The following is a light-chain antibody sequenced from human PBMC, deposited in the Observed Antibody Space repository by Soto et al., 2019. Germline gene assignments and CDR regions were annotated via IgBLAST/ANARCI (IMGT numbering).Light chain of an antibody. V-gene: IGKV3-11*01. CDR1: QIFSSY. J-gene: IGKJ5*01. CDR3: HHRGNGIT. Sequence: EIVFTQSPSTLSLSPGERATLSCRASQIFSSYLAWYQPKPGQAPRLLIYDASSRATGIPARFSGSGSGTDFTLPLSSLEPEDFAVYYCHHRGNGITFGQGTRLEIK. CDR2: DAS.